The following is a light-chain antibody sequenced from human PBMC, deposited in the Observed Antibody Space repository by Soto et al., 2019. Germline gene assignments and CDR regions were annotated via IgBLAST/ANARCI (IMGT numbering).Light chain of an antibody. Sequence: DIQMTQSPSSLSASVGDRVTIACRASRYIRSDLSWYQQRPGRAPKVLIYVASNLQSGVPSRFSGSGYGTDFTLTISSLQPEDFATYYCLQHNSYPRTFGQGTKVDIK. CDR2: VAS. J-gene: IGKJ1*01. CDR3: LQHNSYPRT. CDR1: RYIRSD. V-gene: IGKV1-17*01.